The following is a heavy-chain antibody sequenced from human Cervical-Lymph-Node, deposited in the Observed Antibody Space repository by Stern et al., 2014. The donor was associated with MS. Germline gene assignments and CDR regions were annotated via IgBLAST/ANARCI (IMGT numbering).Heavy chain of an antibody. J-gene: IGHJ5*02. Sequence: QVQLVQSGAEVKKPGASVKVSCKASGYTFPNYGISWVRQAPGQGLEWMGWISTYTGDTHYAQKFQGRVTMTTDTSTNTAYMELRSLRSDYTAVYYCARDVVIVVALHNWFDPWGQGTLVTVSS. V-gene: IGHV1-18*01. CDR2: ISTYTGDT. CDR3: ARDVVIVVALHNWFDP. D-gene: IGHD2-15*01. CDR1: GYTFPNYG.